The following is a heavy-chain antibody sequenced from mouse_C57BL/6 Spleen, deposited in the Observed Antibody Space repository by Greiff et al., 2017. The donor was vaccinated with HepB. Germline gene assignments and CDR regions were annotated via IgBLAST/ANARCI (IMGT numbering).Heavy chain of an antibody. V-gene: IGHV1-50*01. J-gene: IGHJ1*03. CDR2: IDPSDSYT. D-gene: IGHD4-1*01. CDR3: ARERGPWYFDV. CDR1: GYTFTSYW. Sequence: QVQLQQPGAELVKPGASVKLSCKASGYTFTSYWMQWVKQRPGQGLEWIGEIDPSDSYTNYNQKFKGKATLTVDTSSSTAYMQLSSLTSEDSAVYYCARERGPWYFDVWGTGTTVTVSS.